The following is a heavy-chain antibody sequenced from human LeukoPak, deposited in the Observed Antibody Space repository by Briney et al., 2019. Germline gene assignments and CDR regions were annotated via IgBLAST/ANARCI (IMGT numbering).Heavy chain of an antibody. D-gene: IGHD1-1*01. J-gene: IGHJ4*02. CDR1: GYTFTSYY. CDR2: INPSGGST. Sequence: GASVKVSCKASGYTFTSYYMHWVRQAPGQGLEWMGIINPSGGSTSYAQKFQGRVTMTRDMSTSTVYMELSSLRSEDTAVYYCAKDSGNWNDSDYWGQGTLVTVSS. V-gene: IGHV1-46*01. CDR3: AKDSGNWNDSDY.